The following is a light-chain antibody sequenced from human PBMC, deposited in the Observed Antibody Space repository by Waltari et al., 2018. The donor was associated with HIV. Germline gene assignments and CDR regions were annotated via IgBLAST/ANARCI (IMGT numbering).Light chain of an antibody. CDR3: YSTDSSGNHFV. J-gene: IGLJ1*01. CDR2: EDN. Sequence: SYELTQPPSVSVSPGQTATITCSGDALPKRHAYWYQQRSGQAPGLVIYEDNKRPSGIPERFSGSSSGTMATLTISGAQVEDEADYYCYSTDSSGNHFVFGTGTKVTVL. CDR1: ALPKRH. V-gene: IGLV3-10*01.